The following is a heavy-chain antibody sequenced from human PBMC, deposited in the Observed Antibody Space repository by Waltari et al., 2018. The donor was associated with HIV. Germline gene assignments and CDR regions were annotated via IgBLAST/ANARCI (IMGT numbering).Heavy chain of an antibody. CDR2: IYPGDTDT. D-gene: IGHD1-26*01. J-gene: IGHJ4*02. CDR3: ARQESIVGGTGWHPFDY. V-gene: IGHV5-51*01. Sequence: EVQLVQSGAEVKKPGESLKISCKGSGYSFTSYWIGWVRQMPGKGLEWMGIIYPGDTDTRYSPSFQGQGTIAADKSISTAYLQWSSLKASDTAMYYCARQESIVGGTGWHPFDYWGQGTLVTVSS. CDR1: GYSFTSYW.